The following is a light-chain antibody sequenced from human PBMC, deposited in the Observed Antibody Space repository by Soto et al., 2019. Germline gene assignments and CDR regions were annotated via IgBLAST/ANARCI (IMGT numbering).Light chain of an antibody. CDR1: QTITRW. V-gene: IGKV1-5*01. J-gene: IGKJ5*01. CDR3: LQYNSYPIT. Sequence: DIHMSQSPATLSASVGYRFTITCRASQTITRWLTWYQQKPGRAPRLLTYEASILQSGVPSRFSGSGSGTEFALTISGLQPDDFATYYCLQYNSYPITFGQGTRVEIK. CDR2: EAS.